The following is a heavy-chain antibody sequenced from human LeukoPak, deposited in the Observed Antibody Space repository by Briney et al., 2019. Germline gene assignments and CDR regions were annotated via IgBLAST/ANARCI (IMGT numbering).Heavy chain of an antibody. CDR3: ARKGVAGTSMDV. Sequence: GGSLRPSCAASGFTFSSYAMHWVRQAPGKGLEWVAVISYDGSNKYYADSVKGRFTISRDNSKNTLYLQMNSLRAEDTAVYYCARKGVAGTSMDVWGKGTTVTVSS. J-gene: IGHJ6*04. CDR2: ISYDGSNK. V-gene: IGHV3-30*01. D-gene: IGHD6-19*01. CDR1: GFTFSSYA.